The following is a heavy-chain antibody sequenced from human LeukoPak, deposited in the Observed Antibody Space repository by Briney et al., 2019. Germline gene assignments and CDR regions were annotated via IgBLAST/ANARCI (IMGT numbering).Heavy chain of an antibody. CDR1: GFTFRSDA. Sequence: GGSLRPSCAASGFTFRSDAMHWVRQAPGKGLEWVSFIPYDGTNEFYVDSVRGRFTISRDNSENTLYLQMNSLRAEDTAVYYCAKDWGERWTIDYWGQGTLVTVSS. D-gene: IGHD3-16*01. V-gene: IGHV3-30*02. CDR3: AKDWGERWTIDY. CDR2: IPYDGTNE. J-gene: IGHJ4*02.